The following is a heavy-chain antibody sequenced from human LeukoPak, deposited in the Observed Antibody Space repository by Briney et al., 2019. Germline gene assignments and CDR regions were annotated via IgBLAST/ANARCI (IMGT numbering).Heavy chain of an antibody. CDR1: GFTFSSYA. V-gene: IGHV3-23*01. J-gene: IGHJ4*02. CDR2: ISGSGGST. Sequence: GGSLRLSCAASGFTFSSYAMHWVRQAPGKGLEWVSAISGSGGSTYYADPVKGRFTISRDNSKNTLYLQMNSLRAEDTAVYYCAKDLIGRGYSYGYNFDYWGQGTLVTVSS. CDR3: AKDLIGRGYSYGYNFDY. D-gene: IGHD5-18*01.